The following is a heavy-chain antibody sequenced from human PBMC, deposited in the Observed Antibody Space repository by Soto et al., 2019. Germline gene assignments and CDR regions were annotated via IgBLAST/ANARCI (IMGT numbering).Heavy chain of an antibody. CDR1: GYTFTSYD. CDR3: ASQLHCSGGSCSPNHFDP. Sequence: ASVKVSCKASGYTFTSYDINWVRQATGQGLEWMGWMNPNSGNTGYAQKFQGRVTMTRNTSISTAYMELSSLRSEDTAVYYCASQLHCSGGSCSPNHFDPWGQGTLVTVSS. J-gene: IGHJ5*02. V-gene: IGHV1-8*01. D-gene: IGHD2-15*01. CDR2: MNPNSGNT.